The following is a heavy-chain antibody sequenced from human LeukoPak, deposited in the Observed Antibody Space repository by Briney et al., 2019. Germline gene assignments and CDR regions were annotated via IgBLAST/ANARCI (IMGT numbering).Heavy chain of an antibody. Sequence: TSETLSLTCTVSGYSISSGYYWGWIRQPPGKGLEWIGSIYHGGSTYYNPSLKSRVTISVDTSKNQFSLKLSSVTAADTAVYYCARRSYSSSSGPFDYWGQGTLVTVSS. V-gene: IGHV4-38-2*02. J-gene: IGHJ4*02. CDR2: IYHGGST. CDR3: ARRSYSSSSGPFDY. D-gene: IGHD6-6*01. CDR1: GYSISSGYY.